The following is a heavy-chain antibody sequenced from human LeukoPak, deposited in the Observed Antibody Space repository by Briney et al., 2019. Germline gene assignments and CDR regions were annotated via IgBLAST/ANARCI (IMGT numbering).Heavy chain of an antibody. V-gene: IGHV3-15*01. CDR2: IKSKGDGGTT. D-gene: IGHD3-10*01. CDR1: GFTFSYAY. Sequence: KPGGSLRLSCAAPGFTFSYAYMNWVRQAPGKGAEWGGRIKSKGDGGTTDYAAPVKGRFTISRDDSKNMLYLQMNSLTTEDTAVYYCTTVTMVREINWGQGTLVTVSS. J-gene: IGHJ4*02. CDR3: TTVTMVREIN.